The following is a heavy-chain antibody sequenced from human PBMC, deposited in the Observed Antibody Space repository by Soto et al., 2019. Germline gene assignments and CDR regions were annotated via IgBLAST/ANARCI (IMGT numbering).Heavy chain of an antibody. CDR3: ASGYCSSTSCYPVDY. CDR1: GGTFSSYA. J-gene: IGHJ4*02. CDR2: IIPIFGTA. V-gene: IGHV1-69*06. D-gene: IGHD2-2*03. Sequence: SVKVSCKASGGTFSSYAISWVRQAPGQGLEWMGGIIPIFGTANYAQKFQGRVTITADKSTSTAYMELSSLRSEDTAVYYCASGYCSSTSCYPVDYWGQGTLVTVSS.